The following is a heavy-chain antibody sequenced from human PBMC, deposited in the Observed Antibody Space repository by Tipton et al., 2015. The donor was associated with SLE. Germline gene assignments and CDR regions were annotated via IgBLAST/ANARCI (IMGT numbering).Heavy chain of an antibody. CDR3: ARGSIAARGGMDV. Sequence: TLSLTCAVYGGSFSGYYWSWIRQPPGKGLEWIGEINHSGGTNYNPSLKSRVTISVDTSKNQFSLKLSSVTAADTAVYYCARGSIAARGGMDVWGQGTTVTVSS. CDR1: GGSFSGYY. CDR2: INHSGGT. V-gene: IGHV4-34*01. J-gene: IGHJ6*02. D-gene: IGHD6-6*01.